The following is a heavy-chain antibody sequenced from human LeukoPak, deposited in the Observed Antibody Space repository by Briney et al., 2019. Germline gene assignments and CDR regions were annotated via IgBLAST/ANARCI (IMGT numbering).Heavy chain of an antibody. J-gene: IGHJ4*02. CDR1: GFTFSSYS. V-gene: IGHV3-48*04. CDR3: AKRGGVIRVILVGFHKEAYYFDS. CDR2: INSGSTTI. D-gene: IGHD2-8*02. Sequence: GGSLRLSCADSGFTFSSYSMNWVRQAPGKGLEWISYINSGSTTIYYAGSVRGRFTMSRDNAKNALYLQMNSLRAEDTAVYYCAKRGGVIRVILVGFHKEAYYFDSWGQVALVTVSS.